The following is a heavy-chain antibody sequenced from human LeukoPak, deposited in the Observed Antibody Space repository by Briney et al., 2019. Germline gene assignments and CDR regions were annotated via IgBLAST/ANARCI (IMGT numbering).Heavy chain of an antibody. Sequence: PGGSLRLSCAASGFTFNNYGMNWVRQAPGKGLEWVSAISGSGGSTYYADSVKGRFTISRDNSKNTLYLQMNSLRAEDTAVYYCAKVLYDFWSGYSVFDAFDIWGQGTMVTVSS. V-gene: IGHV3-23*01. CDR1: GFTFNNYG. D-gene: IGHD3-3*01. CDR3: AKVLYDFWSGYSVFDAFDI. CDR2: ISGSGGST. J-gene: IGHJ3*02.